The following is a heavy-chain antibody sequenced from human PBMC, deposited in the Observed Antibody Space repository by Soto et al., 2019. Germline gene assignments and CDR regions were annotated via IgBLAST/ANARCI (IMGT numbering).Heavy chain of an antibody. CDR1: GGTFSSYA. CDR3: ARDIAAADSLNARNDAFDI. V-gene: IGHV1-69*01. D-gene: IGHD6-13*01. Sequence: VKVSCKASGGTFSSYAISWVRQAPGQGLEWMGGIIPIFGTANYAQKFQGRVTITADESTSTAYMELSSLRSEDTAVYYCARDIAAADSLNARNDAFDIWGQGTMVTVSS. J-gene: IGHJ3*02. CDR2: IIPIFGTA.